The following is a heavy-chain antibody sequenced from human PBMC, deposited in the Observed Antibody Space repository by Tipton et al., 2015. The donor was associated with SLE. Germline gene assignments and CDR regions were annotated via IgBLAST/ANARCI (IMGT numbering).Heavy chain of an antibody. J-gene: IGHJ4*02. V-gene: IGHV3-7*01. CDR3: ARPSTTVVPDY. CDR2: IKHDGSEK. Sequence: SLRLSCAASGFTVSSNYMSWVRQAPGKGLEWVANIKHDGSEKHYVDSVKGRFTISRDNAKNSLYLQMNSLRAEDTAVYYCARPSTTVVPDYWGRGTLVTVSS. CDR1: GFTVSSNY. D-gene: IGHD3-10*01.